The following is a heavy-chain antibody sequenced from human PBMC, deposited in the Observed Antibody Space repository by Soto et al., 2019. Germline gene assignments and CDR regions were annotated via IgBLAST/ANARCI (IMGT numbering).Heavy chain of an antibody. CDR2: IFSNDEK. J-gene: IGHJ6*02. D-gene: IGHD3-16*01. Sequence: QVTLKESGPVLVKPTETLTLTCTVSGFSLSNARMGVSWIRQPPGKALEWLAHIFSNDEKSYSTSLKSRLTISKDTSKSQVVLTMTNMDPVDTATYYCARTPSLGDYREGLGYYYGMDVWGQGTTVTVSS. CDR1: GFSLSNARMG. CDR3: ARTPSLGDYREGLGYYYGMDV. V-gene: IGHV2-26*01.